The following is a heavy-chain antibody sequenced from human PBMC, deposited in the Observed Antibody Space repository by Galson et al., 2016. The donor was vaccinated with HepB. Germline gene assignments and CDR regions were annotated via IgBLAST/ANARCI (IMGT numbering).Heavy chain of an antibody. J-gene: IGHJ4*02. Sequence: SLRLSCAASGFTFSNYPIHWVRQAPGKGLEWVALISYDGSNKYYADFVKGRFTISRDDYNNTLYLQMNSLRAEDTAVYYCTRSYYYDITGYPYFDCWGQGTLVTVSS. CDR1: GFTFSNYP. CDR3: TRSYYYDITGYPYFDC. V-gene: IGHV3-30*04. CDR2: ISYDGSNK. D-gene: IGHD3-22*01.